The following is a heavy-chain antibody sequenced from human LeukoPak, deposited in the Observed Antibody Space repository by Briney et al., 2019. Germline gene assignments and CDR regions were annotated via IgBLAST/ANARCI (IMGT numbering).Heavy chain of an antibody. CDR1: GFTFSSYS. D-gene: IGHD1-26*01. V-gene: IGHV3-48*01. J-gene: IGHJ4*02. Sequence: GGSLRLSCAASGFTFSSYSMNWVRQAPGKGLEWVSYISSCTTTTIYYADSVKGRFTISRDNAKNSLYLQINSLRAEDTAVFYCARSRSGSYFDYWGQGTLVTVSS. CDR3: ARSRSGSYFDY. CDR2: ISSCTTTTI.